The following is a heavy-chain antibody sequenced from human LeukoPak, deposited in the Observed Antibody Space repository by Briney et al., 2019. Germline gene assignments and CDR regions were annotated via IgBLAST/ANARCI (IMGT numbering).Heavy chain of an antibody. CDR3: ARGGGNDYGDYLMAAFDY. CDR1: GFTFSSYS. J-gene: IGHJ4*02. V-gene: IGHV3-21*01. D-gene: IGHD4-17*01. Sequence: KPGGSLRLSCAASGFTFSSYSMNWVRQAPRKGLEWVSSISSSSSYIYYADSVKGRFTISRDNAKNSLYLQMNSLRAEDTAVYYCARGGGNDYGDYLMAAFDYWGRGTLVTVSS. CDR2: ISSSSSYI.